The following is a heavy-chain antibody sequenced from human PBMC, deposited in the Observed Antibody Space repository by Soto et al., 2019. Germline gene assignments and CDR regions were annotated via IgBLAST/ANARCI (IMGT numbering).Heavy chain of an antibody. CDR1: GGTFSSYS. CDR2: IIPIFGTA. V-gene: IGHV1-69*01. J-gene: IGHJ4*02. D-gene: IGHD1-26*01. Sequence: QVQLVQSGAEVKKPGSSVKVSCKASGGTFSSYSINWVRQAPGQGLEWMGEIIPIFGTANYAQKFQGRVTTSADEATSTAYMERSSLREEDTAGDDCARDGGRHGGGGDCWGQGTGVPVSS. CDR3: ARDGGRHGGGGDC.